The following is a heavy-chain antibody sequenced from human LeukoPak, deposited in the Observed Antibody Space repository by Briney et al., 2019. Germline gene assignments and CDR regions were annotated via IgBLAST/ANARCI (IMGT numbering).Heavy chain of an antibody. V-gene: IGHV1-46*03. CDR2: INPSGGST. D-gene: IGHD2-2*01. CDR3: ARVALPYCSSTSCHWFDP. CDR1: GYTFTSYY. Sequence: ASVKVSCKASGYTFTSYYMHWVRQAPGQGLEWMGIINPSGGSTSYAQKFQGRVTMTRDTSTSTVYMELSSLRSEDTAVYYCARVALPYCSSTSCHWFDPWGQGTLVIVSS. J-gene: IGHJ5*02.